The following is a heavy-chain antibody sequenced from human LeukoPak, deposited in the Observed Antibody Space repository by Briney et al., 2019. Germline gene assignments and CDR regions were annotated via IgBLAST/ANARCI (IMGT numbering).Heavy chain of an antibody. D-gene: IGHD6-6*01. V-gene: IGHV3-23*01. J-gene: IGHJ5*02. Sequence: GGSLRLSCAASGFTFISYAMSWVRQATGKGLECVSPISGSGGSTYYADSVKGRFTISRDNSKNTLYLQMNSLRAEDTAVYYCAKDTDRIAARRFDPWGQGTLVTVSS. CDR3: AKDTDRIAARRFDP. CDR2: ISGSGGST. CDR1: GFTFISYA.